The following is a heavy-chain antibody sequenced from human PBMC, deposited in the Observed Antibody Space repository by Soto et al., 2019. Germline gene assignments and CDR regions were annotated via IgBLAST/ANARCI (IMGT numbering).Heavy chain of an antibody. D-gene: IGHD4-17*01. Sequence: GGTLRLSGVGSVFPCSRYAMSWVRQAPGKGLEWVSTISSNGGTTYHAVSVKGRFTISRDNSMSTLNLQMNSLRAEDTAVYYCANFPLYDYGYDVEYGGQGTLVSVFS. CDR2: ISSNGGTT. CDR1: VFPCSRYA. V-gene: IGHV3-23*01. J-gene: IGHJ4*02. CDR3: ANFPLYDYGYDVEY.